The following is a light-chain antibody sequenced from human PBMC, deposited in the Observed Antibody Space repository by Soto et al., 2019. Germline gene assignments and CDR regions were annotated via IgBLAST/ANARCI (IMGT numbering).Light chain of an antibody. CDR3: QQAHTFVT. CDR2: SAT. CDR1: GDIITY. V-gene: IGKV1-12*01. Sequence: DLGMTQSPSSVSASVGDRVTITCRASGDIITYLSWYQQKPGKVPHLLISSATSLQTGVPPRFSGSGSGTDFTLTITNLQPEDFATYFCQQAHTFVTFGGGTRVEV. J-gene: IGKJ4*01.